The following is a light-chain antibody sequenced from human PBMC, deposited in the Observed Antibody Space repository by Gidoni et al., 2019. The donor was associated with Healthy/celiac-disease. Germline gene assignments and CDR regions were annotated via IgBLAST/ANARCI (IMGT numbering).Light chain of an antibody. V-gene: IGKV1-5*03. CDR3: QQYNSYPGT. Sequence: DIQMTQSPSTLSASVGDRVTITCRASQSISSWLSWYQQKPGKAPKLLIYKASSLERGVPSRFSGSGSGTEFTLTISSLQPDDFATYYCQQYNSYPGTFGQGTKVEIK. J-gene: IGKJ1*01. CDR2: KAS. CDR1: QSISSW.